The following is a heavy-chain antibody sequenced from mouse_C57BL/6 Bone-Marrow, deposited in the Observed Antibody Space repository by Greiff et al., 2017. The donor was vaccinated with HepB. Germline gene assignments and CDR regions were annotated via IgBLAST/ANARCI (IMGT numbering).Heavy chain of an antibody. V-gene: IGHV5-17*01. CDR1: GFTFSDYG. CDR3: ARGYYYGSRY. J-gene: IGHJ2*01. D-gene: IGHD1-1*01. CDR2: ISSGNSTI. Sequence: EVQGVESGGGLVKPGGSLKLSCAASGFTFSDYGMHWVRQATEKGLEWVAYISSGNSTIYYADTVKGRFTFSGDNAKNTLFLQMTSLRSEDSAMYYCARGYYYGSRYWGQGTTLTV.